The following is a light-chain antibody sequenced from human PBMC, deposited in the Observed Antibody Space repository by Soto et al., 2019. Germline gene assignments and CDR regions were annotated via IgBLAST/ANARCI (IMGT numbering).Light chain of an antibody. CDR3: QQSSDWPLT. Sequence: EIVLTQSPATLSLSPGERATLSCRASQSVSSYLAWYQQRPGQAPRLLISDVSNGATGIPARFSGSGSGTDFHLTISSLEPEDFAVYYCQQSSDWPLTFGGGTKVEIK. CDR1: QSVSSY. J-gene: IGKJ4*01. V-gene: IGKV3-11*01. CDR2: DVS.